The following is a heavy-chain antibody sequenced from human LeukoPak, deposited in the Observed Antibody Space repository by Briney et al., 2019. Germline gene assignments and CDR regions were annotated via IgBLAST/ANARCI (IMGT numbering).Heavy chain of an antibody. CDR1: GGTFSSYA. V-gene: IGHV1-69*06. J-gene: IGHJ4*02. CDR3: ASAGPGYSSSWYLGQIDY. D-gene: IGHD6-13*01. Sequence: SVKVSCKASGGTFSSYAISWVRQAPGQGLEWMGGIIPIFGTANYAQKFQGRVTITADKSTSTAYMELRSLRSEDTAVYYCASAGPGYSSSWYLGQIDYWGQGTLVTVSS. CDR2: IIPIFGTA.